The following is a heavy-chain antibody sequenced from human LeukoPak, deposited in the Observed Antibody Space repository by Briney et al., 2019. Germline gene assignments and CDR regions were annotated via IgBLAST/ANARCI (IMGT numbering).Heavy chain of an antibody. CDR1: GFPFSDYY. J-gene: IGHJ4*02. CDR2: ISNSGTTV. D-gene: IGHD3-3*01. CDR3: AAWDFWRGSGIDY. Sequence: GGSLRLSCAASGFPFSDYYKSWIRQAPGKGLEWISYISNSGTTVHYSDSVTGRFTISRDNAKNSLYLQMNSLRAEDTAVYYCAAWDFWRGSGIDYWGQGTLVTVSS. V-gene: IGHV3-11*01.